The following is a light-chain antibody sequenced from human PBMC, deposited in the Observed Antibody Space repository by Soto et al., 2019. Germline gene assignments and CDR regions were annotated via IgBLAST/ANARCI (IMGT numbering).Light chain of an antibody. V-gene: IGLV2-14*01. J-gene: IGLJ2*01. CDR3: SSYTSSSTLVV. CDR1: SSDVGGYNY. Sequence: QSALTQPASVSGSPGQSITISCTGTSSDVGGYNYVSWYQQHTGKAPKLMIYDVSNRPSGVSNRFSGSKSGNTASLTISGLQAEDEDDYYCSSYTSSSTLVVFGGGTKVTVL. CDR2: DVS.